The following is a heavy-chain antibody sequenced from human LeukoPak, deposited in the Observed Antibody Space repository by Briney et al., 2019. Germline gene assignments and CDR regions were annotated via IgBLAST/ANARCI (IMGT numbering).Heavy chain of an antibody. D-gene: IGHD3-10*01. CDR3: ATGSGDLDH. CDR1: GGSINRWF. CDR2: FESSGRI. Sequence: SETLSLTCSVSGGSINRWFWSWIRQPAGKGLEWIGRFESSGRIIYNPSFRSRVTMAVDTSTNQFFLKLTSVTAADTAAYYCATGSGDLDHWGQGTPVIVSS. V-gene: IGHV4-4*07. J-gene: IGHJ4*02.